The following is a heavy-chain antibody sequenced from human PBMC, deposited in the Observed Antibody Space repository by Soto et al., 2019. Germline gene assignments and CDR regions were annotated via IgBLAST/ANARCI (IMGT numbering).Heavy chain of an antibody. V-gene: IGHV1-69*13. CDR1: GGTFSSYR. CDR3: ARDSGAKLSSS. J-gene: IGHJ4*02. CDR2: IVPIYRTA. Sequence: SVKVSCKXSGGTFSSYRFNWVRQARGQGLEWLGGIVPIYRTADYAQKFQGRVTITADESTRTVYLELSSLKSQDTALYYCARDSGAKLSSSWGQGTLVTVSS. D-gene: IGHD6-13*01.